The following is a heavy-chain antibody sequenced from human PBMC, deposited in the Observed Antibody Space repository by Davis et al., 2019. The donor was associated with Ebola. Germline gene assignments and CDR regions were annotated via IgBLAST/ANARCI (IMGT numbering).Heavy chain of an antibody. CDR3: ARVGGRIPSTYYYYYYGMDV. CDR2: IYYSGST. Sequence: SETLSLTCTVSGGSISSYYWSWIRQPPGKGLEWIGYIYYSGSTNYNPSLKSRVTISVDTSKNQFSLKLSSVTAADTAVYYCARVGGRIPSTYYYYYYGMDVWGQGTTVTVSS. D-gene: IGHD2-2*01. J-gene: IGHJ6*02. CDR1: GGSISSYY. V-gene: IGHV4-59*01.